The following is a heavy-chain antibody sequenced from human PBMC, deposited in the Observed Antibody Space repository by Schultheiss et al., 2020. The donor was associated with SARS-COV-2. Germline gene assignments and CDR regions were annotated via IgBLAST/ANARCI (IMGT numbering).Heavy chain of an antibody. CDR2: IYYSGST. CDR3: ARIGYSYGPLDTFDI. Sequence: SETLSLTCTVSGGSLSSYYWSWIRQPPGKGLEWIVYIYYSGSTNYNPSLKSRVTISVDTSKNQFSLRLSSVTAADTAVYYCARIGYSYGPLDTFDIWGQGTMVTVSS. CDR1: GGSLSSYY. V-gene: IGHV4-59*01. J-gene: IGHJ3*02. D-gene: IGHD5-18*01.